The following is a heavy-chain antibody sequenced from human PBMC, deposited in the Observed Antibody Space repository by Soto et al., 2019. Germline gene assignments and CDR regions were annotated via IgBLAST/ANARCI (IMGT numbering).Heavy chain of an antibody. CDR3: ARGGNDFWSGYPAPYYGMDV. Sequence: SVKVSCKASGGTFSSYAISWVRQAPGQGLEWMGGIIPIFGTANYAQKSQGRVTITADESTSTAYMELSSLRSEDTAVYYCARGGNDFWSGYPAPYYGMDVWGQGTTVTVSS. CDR2: IIPIFGTA. V-gene: IGHV1-69*13. J-gene: IGHJ6*02. D-gene: IGHD3-3*01. CDR1: GGTFSSYA.